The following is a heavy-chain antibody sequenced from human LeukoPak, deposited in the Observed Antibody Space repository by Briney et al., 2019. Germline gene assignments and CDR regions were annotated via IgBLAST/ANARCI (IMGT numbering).Heavy chain of an antibody. V-gene: IGHV3-30*18. Sequence: GGSLRLSCAASGFTFSSYAMHWVRQAPGKGLEWVAVISYDGSNKYYADSVKGRFTISRDNSKNTLYLQMNSLRAEDTAVYYCAKIGDFGIFDYWGQGTLVTVSS. J-gene: IGHJ4*02. D-gene: IGHD3-3*01. CDR2: ISYDGSNK. CDR1: GFTFSSYA. CDR3: AKIGDFGIFDY.